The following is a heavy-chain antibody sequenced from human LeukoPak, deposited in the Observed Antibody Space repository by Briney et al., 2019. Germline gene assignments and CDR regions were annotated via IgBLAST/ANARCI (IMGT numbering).Heavy chain of an antibody. D-gene: IGHD2-21*01. V-gene: IGHV3-23*01. CDR1: GFSFSNYA. J-gene: IGHJ4*02. Sequence: GLSLRLSWAAPGFSFSNYAMSWVRQAPGKGREWGLAIADSGRDTYTAESVKGRYTVSRDNSKNRLYMQMNSLRVADTAVYYCASGSRYSRPYYFDNWGQGTLVTVSS. CDR2: IADSGRDT. CDR3: ASGSRYSRPYYFDN.